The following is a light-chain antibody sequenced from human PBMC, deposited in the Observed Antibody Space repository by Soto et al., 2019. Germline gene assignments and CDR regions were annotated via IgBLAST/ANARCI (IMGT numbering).Light chain of an antibody. V-gene: IGKV1-5*03. Sequence: DIQMTQSPSTLSGSVGARVTITCRASQTISSWLAWYQQKPGKAPKLLIYKASTLKSGVPSRFSGSGSGTEFTLTMSSLQPDDFATYYCQHYNSYSEAFGQGTKGELK. CDR2: KAS. CDR3: QHYNSYSEA. J-gene: IGKJ1*01. CDR1: QTISSW.